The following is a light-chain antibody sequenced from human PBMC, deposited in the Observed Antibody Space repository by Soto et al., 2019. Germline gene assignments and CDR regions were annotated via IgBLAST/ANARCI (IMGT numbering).Light chain of an antibody. CDR2: GAS. CDR3: QRYNSAPRT. V-gene: IGKV1-27*01. J-gene: IGKJ1*01. CDR1: QGISHY. Sequence: EIQMTQSPSSLSASVGDRVTITCRASQGISHYLAWYKQKPGKPPTLLMYGASTLQSGVPSRFSGSGSGTDFTLTISSLQPEDVAVYYCQRYNSAPRTFGQGTKVEIK.